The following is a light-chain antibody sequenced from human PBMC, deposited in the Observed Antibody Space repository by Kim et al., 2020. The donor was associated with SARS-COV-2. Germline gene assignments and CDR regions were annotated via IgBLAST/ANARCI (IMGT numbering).Light chain of an antibody. CDR1: SSDDASYNL. J-gene: IGLJ3*02. Sequence: GQSITISCTGTSSDDASYNLVSWYQQPPGKAPKLMIYEGFKRPSGVSNRFSGSKSGNTASLTISGLQAEDEADYFCCSYAGSSTFVFGGGTKLTVL. CDR3: CSYAGSSTFV. V-gene: IGLV2-23*03. CDR2: EGF.